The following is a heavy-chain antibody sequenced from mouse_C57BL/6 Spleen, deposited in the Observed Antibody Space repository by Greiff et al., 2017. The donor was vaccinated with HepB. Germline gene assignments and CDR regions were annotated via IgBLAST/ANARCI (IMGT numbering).Heavy chain of an antibody. D-gene: IGHD2-4*01. CDR2: INPSSGYT. CDR1: GYTFTSYT. Sequence: VQVVESGAELARPGASVKMSCKASGYTFTSYTMHWVKQRPGQGLEWIGYINPSSGYTKYNQKFKDKATLTADKSSSTAYMQLSSLTSEDSAVYYCARDYDYGYAMDYWGQGTSVTVSS. J-gene: IGHJ4*01. V-gene: IGHV1-4*01. CDR3: ARDYDYGYAMDY.